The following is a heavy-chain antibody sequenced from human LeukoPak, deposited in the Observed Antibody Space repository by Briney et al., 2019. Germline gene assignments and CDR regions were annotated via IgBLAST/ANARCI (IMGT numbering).Heavy chain of an antibody. CDR3: AKDPGYCSSISCYYFDY. J-gene: IGHJ4*02. CDR2: ISGSGGST. Sequence: GGSLRLSCAASGFTFSSYAMSWVRQAPGKGLEWVSAISGSGGSTYYADSVKGRFTISRDNSKNTLYLQMNSLRAEDTAVYYCAKDPGYCSSISCYYFDYWGQGTLVTVPS. CDR1: GFTFSSYA. V-gene: IGHV3-23*01. D-gene: IGHD2-2*03.